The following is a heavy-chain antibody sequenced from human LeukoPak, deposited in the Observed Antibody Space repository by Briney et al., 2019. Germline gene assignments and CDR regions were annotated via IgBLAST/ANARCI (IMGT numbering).Heavy chain of an antibody. V-gene: IGHV4-31*03. CDR2: IYYSGST. D-gene: IGHD3-3*01. CDR1: GGSIRSGGYY. Sequence: PSETLSLTCTVSGGSIRSGGYYWSWIRQHPGKGLEWIGSIYYSGSTYFNPSLKNRLAISVDTSQNQFSLKLTSVTAADTAVYYCARVRQYYDFWSGLGPDYYYGMDVWGQGTTVTVSS. CDR3: ARVRQYYDFWSGLGPDYYYGMDV. J-gene: IGHJ6*02.